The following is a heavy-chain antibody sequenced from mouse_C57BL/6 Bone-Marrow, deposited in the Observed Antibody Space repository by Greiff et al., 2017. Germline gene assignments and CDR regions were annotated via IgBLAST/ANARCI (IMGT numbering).Heavy chain of an antibody. J-gene: IGHJ3*01. CDR3: ARGEGFAY. V-gene: IGHV5-16*01. CDR2: INYDGSST. CDR1: GFTFSDYY. Sequence: EVKVVESEGGLVQPGSSMKLSCTASGFTFSDYYMAWVRQVPEKGLEWVANINYDGSSTYYLDSLKGRFIISRDNAKNILYLQMSSLKSEDTATYYCARGEGFAYWGQGTMVTVSA.